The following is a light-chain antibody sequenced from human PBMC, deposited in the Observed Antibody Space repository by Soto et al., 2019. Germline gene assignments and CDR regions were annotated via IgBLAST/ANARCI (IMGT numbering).Light chain of an antibody. CDR3: QQYNHWPLYT. V-gene: IGKV3-15*01. Sequence: EVVMTQSPATLSVSPGERATLSCRASQSVSRNLAWYQQRPGRAPRLLIYDASTRATNIPTSFSGSGSGTYFTLNTHSLHSEDFAVYYCQQYNHWPLYTFGQGTKLE. J-gene: IGKJ2*01. CDR1: QSVSRN. CDR2: DAS.